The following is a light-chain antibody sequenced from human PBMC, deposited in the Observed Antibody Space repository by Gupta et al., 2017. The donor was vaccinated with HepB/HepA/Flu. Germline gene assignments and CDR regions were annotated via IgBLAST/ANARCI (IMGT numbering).Light chain of an antibody. CDR3: SAHAYVDF. Sequence: HSPLTAPPSVSVSPGESITISCTGSSNDIGRHSYVSCHQQYPGRAPTLILSEVTHRPSGVSVPFSGSKSSNTASLTISALQHEDEDDYYCSAHAYVDFFGTGTHVTVL. V-gene: IGLV2-14*01. CDR1: SNDIGRHSY. CDR2: EVT. J-gene: IGLJ1*01.